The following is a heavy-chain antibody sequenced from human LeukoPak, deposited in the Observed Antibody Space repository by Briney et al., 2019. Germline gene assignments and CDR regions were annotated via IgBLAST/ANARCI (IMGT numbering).Heavy chain of an antibody. V-gene: IGHV4-4*02. CDR3: ARRLASYYYGMDV. J-gene: IGHJ6*02. CDR2: IYHGGNT. Sequence: SETLSPTCDVSGGSISSSNWWSWVRQPPGKGLEWIGEIYHGGNTNYNPSLKSRVTISVDKSKNQFSLKLSSVTAADTAVYYCARRLASYYYGMDVWGQGTTVTVSS. CDR1: GGSISSSNW.